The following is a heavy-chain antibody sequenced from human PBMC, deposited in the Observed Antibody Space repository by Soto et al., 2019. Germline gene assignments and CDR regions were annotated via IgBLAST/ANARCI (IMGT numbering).Heavy chain of an antibody. CDR3: ARDRIVVVQAANYYYGMDV. Sequence: GGSLRLSCAASGFTFSSYSMNWVRQAPGKGLEWVSSISSSSSYIYYADSVKGRFTISRDNAKNSLYLQMNSLRAEDTAVYYCARDRIVVVQAANYYYGMDVWGQGTTVTVSS. CDR2: ISSSSSYI. V-gene: IGHV3-21*01. D-gene: IGHD2-2*01. J-gene: IGHJ6*02. CDR1: GFTFSSYS.